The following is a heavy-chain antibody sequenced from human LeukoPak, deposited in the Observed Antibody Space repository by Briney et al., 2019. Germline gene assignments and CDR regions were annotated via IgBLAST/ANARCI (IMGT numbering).Heavy chain of an antibody. V-gene: IGHV2-5*02. CDR1: GFSLSTSGVG. Sequence: SGPTLVKPTQTLTLTCTFSGFSLSTSGVGVGWIRQPPGKALEWLALIYWDDDKRYSPSLKRRFTITKDTSKNRVVLTMTNMDPVDTATYYCAHRHSTYYFDYWGQGTLVTVSS. CDR3: AHRHSTYYFDY. CDR2: IYWDDDK. J-gene: IGHJ4*02.